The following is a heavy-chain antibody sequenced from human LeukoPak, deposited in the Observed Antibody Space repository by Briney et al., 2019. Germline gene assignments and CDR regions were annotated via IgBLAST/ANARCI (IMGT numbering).Heavy chain of an antibody. V-gene: IGHV1-69*05. Sequence: GASVKVSCKASGGTFSSYAISWVRQAPGQGLEWMGGIIPIFGTANYAQKFQGRVTITTNESTSTAYMELSSLRSEDTAVYYCARDLFSSSVGRGDWFDPWGQGTLVTVSS. CDR2: IIPIFGTA. CDR1: GGTFSSYA. D-gene: IGHD6-6*01. J-gene: IGHJ5*02. CDR3: ARDLFSSSVGRGDWFDP.